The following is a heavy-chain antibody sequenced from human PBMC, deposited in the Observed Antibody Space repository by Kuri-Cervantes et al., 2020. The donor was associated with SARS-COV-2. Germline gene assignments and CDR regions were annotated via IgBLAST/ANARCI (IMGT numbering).Heavy chain of an antibody. CDR3: AKDRTRNTYYYDSSGYYYGGFDAFDI. CDR2: INSDGSST. Sequence: GGSLRLSCAASGFTFSSYWMHWVRQAPGKGLVWVSRINSDGSSTSYADSVKGRFTISRDNAKNTLYLQMNSLRAEDTAVYYCAKDRTRNTYYYDSSGYYYGGFDAFDIWGQGTMVTVSS. V-gene: IGHV3-74*01. J-gene: IGHJ3*02. CDR1: GFTFSSYW. D-gene: IGHD3-22*01.